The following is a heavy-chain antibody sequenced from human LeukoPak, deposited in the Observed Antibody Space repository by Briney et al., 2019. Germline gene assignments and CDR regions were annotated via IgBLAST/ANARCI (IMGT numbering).Heavy chain of an antibody. D-gene: IGHD3-9*01. CDR1: GDSVSSNSAA. Sequence: SQTLSLTCAISGDSVSSNSAAWNWIRQSPSSGLEWLGRTYYRSKWYNDYAVSVKSRITINPDTSKNQFSLQLNSVTPEDTAVYYCARDRYDILTGYYSPYYYYGMDVWGQGTTVTVSS. V-gene: IGHV6-1*01. J-gene: IGHJ6*02. CDR3: ARDRYDILTGYYSPYYYYGMDV. CDR2: TYYRSKWYN.